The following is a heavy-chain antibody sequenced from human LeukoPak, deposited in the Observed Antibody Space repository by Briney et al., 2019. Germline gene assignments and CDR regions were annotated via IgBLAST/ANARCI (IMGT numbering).Heavy chain of an antibody. CDR1: GFTFSSYT. J-gene: IGHJ4*02. CDR2: ISGSGVST. CDR3: AKDERNWNYNLASQTYD. Sequence: GGSLRLSCAASGFTFSSYTMNWVRQAPGKGLEWVSAISGSGVSTYYADSVKGRFTVSRDNSKNTLYLQMSSLRAEDTAVYYCAKDERNWNYNLASQTYDWGQGTLVTVSS. V-gene: IGHV3-23*01. D-gene: IGHD1-7*01.